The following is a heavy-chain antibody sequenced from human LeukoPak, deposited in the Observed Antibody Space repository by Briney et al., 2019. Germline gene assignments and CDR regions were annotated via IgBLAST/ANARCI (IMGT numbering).Heavy chain of an antibody. CDR2: ISSSSSYI. D-gene: IGHD3-22*01. CDR1: GFTFSSYS. V-gene: IGHV3-21*01. Sequence: GGSLRLSCAASGFTFSSYSMNWVRQAPGKGLEWVSSISSSSSYIYYADSVKGRFTISRDNAKNSLYLQMNSLRAEDTAVYYCARVRRDSSYRRAFDIWGQGTMVTVSS. CDR3: ARVRRDSSYRRAFDI. J-gene: IGHJ3*02.